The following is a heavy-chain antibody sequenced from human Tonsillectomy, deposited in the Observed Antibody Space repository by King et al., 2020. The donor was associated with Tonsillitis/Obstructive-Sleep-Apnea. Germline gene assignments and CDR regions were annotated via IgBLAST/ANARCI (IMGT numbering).Heavy chain of an antibody. CDR2: ISSSGSTI. CDR1: GFTFSDYY. Sequence: VQLVESGGGLVKPGGSLRLSCAASGFTFSDYYMSWIRQAPGKRLEWVSYISSSGSTIYYADSVKGRFTISRYNAKNSLYLEMNSLRAEDTAVYYCARADLLYYYDSSGYADAFDIWGQGTMVTVSS. D-gene: IGHD3-22*01. V-gene: IGHV3-11*01. CDR3: ARADLLYYYDSSGYADAFDI. J-gene: IGHJ3*02.